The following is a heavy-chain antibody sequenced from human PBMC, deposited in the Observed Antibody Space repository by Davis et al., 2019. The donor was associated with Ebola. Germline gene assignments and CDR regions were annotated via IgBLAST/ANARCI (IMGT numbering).Heavy chain of an antibody. V-gene: IGHV3-23*01. CDR1: GFTSSSYA. CDR3: AKDGERSSGWLIVYFDY. J-gene: IGHJ4*02. Sequence: ESLKISCAASGFTSSSYAMSCVRQAPGKGLEWVSAISGSGGSTDYADSVKGRFTISRDNSKNTLYLQMNSLRAEDTAVYYCAKDGERSSGWLIVYFDYWGQGTLVTGSS. CDR2: ISGSGGST. D-gene: IGHD6-19*01.